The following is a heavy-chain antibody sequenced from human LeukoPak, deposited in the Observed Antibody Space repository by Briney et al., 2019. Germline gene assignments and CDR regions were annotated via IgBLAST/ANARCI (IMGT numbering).Heavy chain of an antibody. V-gene: IGHV4-34*01. J-gene: IGHJ4*02. CDR1: GGSFSGYY. CDR3: ARDFSSEFDY. CDR2: INHSGST. Sequence: SETLSLTCAVYGGSFSGYYWSWIRQPPGKGLEWIGEINHSGSTNYNPSLKSRVTISADTSKNQFSLRLSSVTAADTAVYYCARDFSSEFDYWGQGTLVTVSS. D-gene: IGHD3-10*01.